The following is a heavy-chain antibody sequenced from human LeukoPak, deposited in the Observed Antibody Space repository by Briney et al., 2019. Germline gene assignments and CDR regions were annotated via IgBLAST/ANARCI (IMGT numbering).Heavy chain of an antibody. CDR3: ARAEPYYGSGSSGGGDFDY. Sequence: SETLSLTCTVSGYFISSGYYWGWIRQPPGKGLEWIGSIYHSGSTYYNPSLKSRVTISVDTSKNQFSLKLSSVTAADTAVYYCARAEPYYGSGSSGGGDFDYWGQGTLVTVSS. J-gene: IGHJ4*02. V-gene: IGHV4-38-2*02. CDR1: GYFISSGYY. CDR2: IYHSGST. D-gene: IGHD3-10*01.